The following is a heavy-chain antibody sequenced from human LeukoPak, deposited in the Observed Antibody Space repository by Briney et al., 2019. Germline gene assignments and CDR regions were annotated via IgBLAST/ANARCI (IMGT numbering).Heavy chain of an antibody. J-gene: IGHJ2*01. CDR2: INPNSGAT. CDR3: AKSIEYCGADCYGYFDL. V-gene: IGHV1-2*06. Sequence: ASVKVSCKASGYTFTVYFIHWVRQAPGQGLEWMGRINPNSGATDYAQKFQGRVTMTRDTSISTAYMELTTLRSDDTAVYYCAKSIEYCGADCYGYFDLWGRGTLVTVSS. CDR1: GYTFTVYF. D-gene: IGHD2-21*02.